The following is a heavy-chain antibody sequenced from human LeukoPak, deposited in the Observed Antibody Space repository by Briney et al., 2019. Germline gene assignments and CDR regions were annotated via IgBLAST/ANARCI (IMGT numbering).Heavy chain of an antibody. CDR1: GYTFTSYY. Sequence: GASVKVSCKASGYTFTSYYMHWVRQAPGQGLEWMGWISAYNGNTNYAQKLQGRVTMTTDTSTSTAYMELRSLRSDDTAVYYCARGGVGALRFDAFDIWGQGTMVTVSS. CDR2: ISAYNGNT. V-gene: IGHV1-18*04. J-gene: IGHJ3*02. D-gene: IGHD4-17*01. CDR3: ARGGVGALRFDAFDI.